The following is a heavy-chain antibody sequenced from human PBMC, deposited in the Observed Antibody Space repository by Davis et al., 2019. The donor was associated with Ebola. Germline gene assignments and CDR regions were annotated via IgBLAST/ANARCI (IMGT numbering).Heavy chain of an antibody. J-gene: IGHJ4*02. CDR1: GFMFSSYA. CDR3: ARDGEYCTNGICSTYFDN. Sequence: GESLKISCSVSGFMFSSYAMHWVRQAPGKGLQYVSGITNNGGSTYYADSVKGRFIISRDNSKNALYLQMNSLRAEDTAVYYCARDGEYCTNGICSTYFDNWGQGTLVTVSS. V-gene: IGHV3-64*04. CDR2: ITNNGGST. D-gene: IGHD2-8*01.